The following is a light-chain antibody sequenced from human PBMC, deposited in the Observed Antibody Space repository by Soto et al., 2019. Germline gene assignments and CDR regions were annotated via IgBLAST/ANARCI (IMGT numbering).Light chain of an antibody. J-gene: IGKJ4*01. CDR1: QGISSF. V-gene: IGKV1-9*01. CDR3: QHLNTYPLT. Sequence: DIPLTQSPSFLSASVGDRVTITCRASQGISSFLAWYQQKPGKAPNLLISGASNLRTGVPSRFSGGGSGTEFTLTISSLQPEDFATYYCQHLNTYPLTFGGGTKVEI. CDR2: GAS.